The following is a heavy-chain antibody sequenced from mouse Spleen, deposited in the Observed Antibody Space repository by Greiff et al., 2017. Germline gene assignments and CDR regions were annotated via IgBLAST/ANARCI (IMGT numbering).Heavy chain of an antibody. J-gene: IGHJ3*01. CDR2: IWSGGST. CDR3: AIPYDYDEAWFAY. V-gene: IGHV2-2*02. D-gene: IGHD2-4*01. Sequence: VKLVESGPGLVQPSQSLSITCTVSGFSLTSYGVHWVRQSPGKGLEWLGVIWSGGSTDYNAAFISRLSISKDNSKSQVFFKMNSLQANDTAIYYCAIPYDYDEAWFAYWGQGTLVTVSA. CDR1: GFSLTSYG.